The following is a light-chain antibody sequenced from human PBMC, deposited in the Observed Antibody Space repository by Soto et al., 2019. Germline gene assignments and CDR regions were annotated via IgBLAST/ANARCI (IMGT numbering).Light chain of an antibody. J-gene: IGKJ5*01. CDR1: QSVSSY. Sequence: EIVWTQSPGTLSLSPGERATLSCRASQSVSSYLAWYQQKPGQAPRLLIYDASNRATGIPARFSGSGSGTDFTLTISSLEPEVFAVYYCQQRSNWPPPPITFGQGTRLEI. V-gene: IGKV3-11*01. CDR3: QQRSNWPPPPIT. CDR2: DAS.